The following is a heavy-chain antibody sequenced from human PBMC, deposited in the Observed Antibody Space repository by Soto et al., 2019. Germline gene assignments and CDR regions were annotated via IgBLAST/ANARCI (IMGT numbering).Heavy chain of an antibody. Sequence: GGSLRLSCAASGFTFKNYGMNWVRQAPGKGLEWVAYISSTSNAIHYTDSVRGRFTISRDNAKNSLYLRMNSLRDEDTAVYYCARDEMSGGNIVFWGQGSQVTVSS. V-gene: IGHV3-48*02. CDR1: GFTFKNYG. CDR3: ARDEMSGGNIVF. CDR2: ISSTSNAI. D-gene: IGHD2-15*01. J-gene: IGHJ4*02.